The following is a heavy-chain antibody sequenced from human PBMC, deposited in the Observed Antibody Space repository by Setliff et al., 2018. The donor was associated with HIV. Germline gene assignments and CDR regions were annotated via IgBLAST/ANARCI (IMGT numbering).Heavy chain of an antibody. CDR2: FIPTYDTT. V-gene: IGHV1-69*13. CDR1: GDTFSKHA. Sequence: ASVKVSCKASGDTFSKHAVSRVRQAPGQGLEWMGSFIPTYDTTSYAREFQGRLTITADESTSTVYMDLSRLTSDDTAIFFCAKNKLGGAFDMWGQGTMVTVSS. CDR3: AKNKLGGAFDM. D-gene: IGHD1-26*01. J-gene: IGHJ3*02.